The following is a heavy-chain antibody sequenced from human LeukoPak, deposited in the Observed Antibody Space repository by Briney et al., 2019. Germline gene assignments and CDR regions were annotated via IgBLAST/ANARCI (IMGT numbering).Heavy chain of an antibody. CDR1: GGSIGSSGYY. Sequence: KSSETLSLTCTVSGGSIGSSGYYWGWIRQPPGKGLEWIGSIYYSGSTYYNPSLKSRVTISLDTSQNQFSLKLSSVTAADTAVYYCARQQSCSGGTCYFYFNSWGQGTLVTVSS. V-gene: IGHV4-39*01. CDR2: IYYSGST. CDR3: ARQQSCSGGTCYFYFNS. J-gene: IGHJ4*02. D-gene: IGHD2-15*01.